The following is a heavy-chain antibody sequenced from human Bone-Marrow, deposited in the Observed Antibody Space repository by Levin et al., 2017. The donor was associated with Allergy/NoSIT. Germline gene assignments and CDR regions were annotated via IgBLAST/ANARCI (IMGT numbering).Heavy chain of an antibody. J-gene: IGHJ4*01. CDR1: GGSISRSPYY. V-gene: IGHV4-39*07. CDR3: AREGTPQSWDY. Sequence: SQTLSLTCTVSGGSISRSPYYWVWIRQPPGEGLEWIGSIYYIGNTYYNPSLKSRATISVDTSKNQFSLKLSSVTAADTAVYYCAREGTPQSWDYWGQGTLVTVSS. D-gene: IGHD1-14*01. CDR2: IYYIGNT.